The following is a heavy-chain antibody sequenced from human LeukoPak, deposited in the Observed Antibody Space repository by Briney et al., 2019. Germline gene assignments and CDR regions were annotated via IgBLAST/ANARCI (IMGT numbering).Heavy chain of an antibody. V-gene: IGHV4-34*09. CDR2: IHPSGTT. J-gene: IGHJ4*02. Sequence: SETLSLTCAVPGGSFGDYYWTWIRQPPGKGLEWIGEIHPSGTTYYNPSLKSRVTISVDTSKNQFSLKLSSVTAADTAVYYCARGRIAAAGHFDYWGQGTLVTVSS. CDR1: GGSFGDYY. D-gene: IGHD6-13*01. CDR3: ARGRIAAAGHFDY.